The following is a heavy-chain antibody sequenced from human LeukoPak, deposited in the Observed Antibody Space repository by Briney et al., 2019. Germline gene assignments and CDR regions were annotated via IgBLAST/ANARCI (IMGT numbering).Heavy chain of an antibody. CDR2: IYYSGST. CDR3: AAMVSTIPRGAFDI. J-gene: IGHJ3*02. Sequence: SGTLSLTCTVSGGSISSHYWSWIRQPPGRGLEWVGYIYYSGSTNYNPSLKSRVTISVDTSKNQFSLKLSSVTAADTAVYYCAAMVSTIPRGAFDIWGQGTMVTVSS. V-gene: IGHV4-59*11. D-gene: IGHD5-18*01. CDR1: GGSISSHY.